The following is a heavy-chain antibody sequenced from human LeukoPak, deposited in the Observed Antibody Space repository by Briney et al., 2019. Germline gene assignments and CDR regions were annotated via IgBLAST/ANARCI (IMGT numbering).Heavy chain of an antibody. CDR2: IYPGDSDT. D-gene: IGHD3-16*01. J-gene: IGHJ6*03. CDR3: ARRFRGRDPDYYYYYMDV. Sequence: GESLKISCKGSGCSFTSYWIGWVRQLPGKGLEWMGIIYPGDSDTRYSPSFQGQVTISADKSISTAYLQWSSLKASDTAMYYCARRFRGRDPDYYYYYMDVWDKGTTVTVSS. CDR1: GCSFTSYW. V-gene: IGHV5-51*03.